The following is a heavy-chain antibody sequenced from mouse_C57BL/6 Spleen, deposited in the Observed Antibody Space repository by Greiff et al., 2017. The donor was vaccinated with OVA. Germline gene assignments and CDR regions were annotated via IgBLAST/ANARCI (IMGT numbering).Heavy chain of an antibody. D-gene: IGHD3-2*02. CDR2: IDPNSGGT. Sequence: QVQLQQPGAELVKPGASVKLSCKASGYTFTSYWMHWVKQRPGRGLEWIGRIDPNSGGTKYNEKFKSKATLTVDKSSSTSYMQLSSLTSEDSAVYYCAKDSSGSLYAMDYWGQGTSVTVSS. CDR1: GYTFTSYW. CDR3: AKDSSGSLYAMDY. J-gene: IGHJ4*01. V-gene: IGHV1-72*01.